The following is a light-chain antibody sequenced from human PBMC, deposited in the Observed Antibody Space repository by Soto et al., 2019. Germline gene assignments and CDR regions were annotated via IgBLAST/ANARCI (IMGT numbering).Light chain of an antibody. V-gene: IGLV2-14*03. Sequence: SALTQPASVSASPGQAITISCTGSSSDVGGSNFVSWYQQHPGKPPKLIIYDVATRPSGVSNRFSGSKSGSTASLIISRLQTEDEADYYCVSFTSSTTYVFGSGTKATVL. CDR1: SSDVGGSNF. J-gene: IGLJ1*01. CDR2: DVA. CDR3: VSFTSSTTYV.